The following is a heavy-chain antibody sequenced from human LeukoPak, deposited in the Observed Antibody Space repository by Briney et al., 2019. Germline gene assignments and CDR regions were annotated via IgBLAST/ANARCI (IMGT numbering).Heavy chain of an antibody. CDR2: IIPIFGTA. CDR3: ARYRCKTTSGCEDTDDFDM. J-gene: IGHJ3*02. D-gene: IGHD2/OR15-2a*01. Sequence: SVKLSCTASGGTFSSYAISWVRQAPGQGLEWMGGIIPIFGTANYAQKFHGRVTITADESTSTAYMELSSLRSEDTAVYYCARYRCKTTSGCEDTDDFDMWGQGTMVTVSS. V-gene: IGHV1-69*13. CDR1: GGTFSSYA.